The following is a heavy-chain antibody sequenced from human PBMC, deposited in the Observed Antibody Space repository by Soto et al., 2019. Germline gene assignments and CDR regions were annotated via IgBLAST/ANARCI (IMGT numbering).Heavy chain of an antibody. CDR1: GYTFTSYA. J-gene: IGHJ4*02. V-gene: IGHV1-3*01. CDR3: AGALRGSSGRYDPLDY. D-gene: IGHD6-19*01. Sequence: ASVKVSCKASGYTFTSYAMHWVRQAPGQRLEWMGWINAGNGNTKYSQKFQGRVTITRDTSASTAYMELSSLRSEDTAVYYCAGALRGSSGRYDPLDYWGQGTLVTVSS. CDR2: INAGNGNT.